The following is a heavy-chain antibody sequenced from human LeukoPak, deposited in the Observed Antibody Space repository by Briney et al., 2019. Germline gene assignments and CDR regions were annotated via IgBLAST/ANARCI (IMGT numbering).Heavy chain of an antibody. CDR1: GITFSSYA. J-gene: IGHJ4*02. CDR3: ARESKYYYDSSGYY. CDR2: ISYDGSNK. D-gene: IGHD3-22*01. V-gene: IGHV3-30*04. Sequence: GGSLRLSCAASGITFSSYAMHWVRQAPGKGLEWVAVISYDGSNKYYADSVKGRFTISRDNSKNTLYLQMNSLRAEDTAVYYCARESKYYYDSSGYYWGQGTLVTVSS.